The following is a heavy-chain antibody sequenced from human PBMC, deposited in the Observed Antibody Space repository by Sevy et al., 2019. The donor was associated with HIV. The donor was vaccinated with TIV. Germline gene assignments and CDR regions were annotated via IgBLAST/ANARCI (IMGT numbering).Heavy chain of an antibody. D-gene: IGHD2-2*01. CDR2: ISAYNGNT. CDR3: ARAGGMDCSSTSCYALGAGDYYYGMDV. J-gene: IGHJ6*02. V-gene: IGHV1-18*01. CDR1: GYTFTSYG. Sequence: ASVKVSCKASGYTFTSYGISWVRQAPGQGLEWMGWISAYNGNTNYAQKLQGRVTMTTDTSTSTAYRELRSLRSDDTAVYYCARAGGMDCSSTSCYALGAGDYYYGMDVWGQGTTVTVSS.